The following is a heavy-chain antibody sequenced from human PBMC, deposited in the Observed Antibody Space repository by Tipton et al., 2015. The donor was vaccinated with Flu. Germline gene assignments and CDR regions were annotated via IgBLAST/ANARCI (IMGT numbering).Heavy chain of an antibody. D-gene: IGHD3-22*01. CDR1: GFTFSSYA. CDR3: AKVVEDYYDSSGYFDY. Sequence: SLRLSCAASGFTFSSYAMSWVRQAPGKGLEWVSAISGSGGSTYYADSVKGRFTISRDNAKNSLYLQMNSLRAEDTALYYCAKVVEDYYDSSGYFDYWGQGTLVTVSS. J-gene: IGHJ4*02. CDR2: ISGSGGST. V-gene: IGHV3-23*01.